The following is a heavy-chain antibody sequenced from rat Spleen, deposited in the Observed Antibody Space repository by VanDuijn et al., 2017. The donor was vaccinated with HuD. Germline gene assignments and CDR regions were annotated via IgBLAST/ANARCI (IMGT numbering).Heavy chain of an antibody. D-gene: IGHD1-6*01. CDR2: ISYDGSST. Sequence: EVQLVESGGGLVQPGRSMKLSCAASGFTFSNYYMAWVRQAPKKGLEWVATISYDGSSTYYRDSVKGRFTISRENAKSTLYLQMDSLRSEDSATYYCTRDRILRSTGFDYWGQGVMVTVSS. CDR1: GFTFSNYY. J-gene: IGHJ2*01. CDR3: TRDRILRSTGFDY. V-gene: IGHV5-7*01.